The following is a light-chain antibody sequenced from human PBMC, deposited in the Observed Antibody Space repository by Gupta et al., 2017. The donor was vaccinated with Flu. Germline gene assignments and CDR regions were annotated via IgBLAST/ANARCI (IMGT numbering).Light chain of an antibody. CDR3: QVWASSSDVL. V-gene: IGLV3-21*02. Sequence: VLTQPPSVSVAPGQTARITCSGNNIGSRSVHWYQQKAGQAPVLVVHDDTDRPSGIPERFSGSTSGDTATLTISWVEAGDEADYYCQVWASSSDVLFGGGTKLTVL. CDR1: NIGSRS. J-gene: IGLJ2*01. CDR2: DDT.